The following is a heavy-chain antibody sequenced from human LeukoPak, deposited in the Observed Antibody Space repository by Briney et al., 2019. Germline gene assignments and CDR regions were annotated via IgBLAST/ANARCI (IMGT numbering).Heavy chain of an antibody. CDR1: GFSFSKYA. J-gene: IGHJ4*02. V-gene: IGHV3-23*01. Sequence: GGSLRLSCAVSGFSFSKYAMSWVRQTPGKGLEWVSAISTTGGGTYYADSVKGRFTISRDNSKNTLYLQMNSLRAEDTALYYCAREKAATGFFDYWGQGTPVTVSS. CDR2: ISTTGGGT. CDR3: AREKAATGFFDY. D-gene: IGHD6-13*01.